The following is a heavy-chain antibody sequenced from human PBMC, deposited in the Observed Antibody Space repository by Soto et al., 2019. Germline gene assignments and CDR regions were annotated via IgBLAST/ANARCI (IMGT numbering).Heavy chain of an antibody. CDR1: GFTFSGYG. CDR2: ISNDGSNK. J-gene: IGHJ4*02. D-gene: IGHD6-19*01. CDR3: AKDRVSEHSSGWPQGH. V-gene: IGHV3-30*18. Sequence: QVQLVESGGGVVQPGRSLRLSCAASGFTFSGYGMHWVRQAPGKGLEWVAVISNDGSNKYYVDSVKGRFTISRDNSKNTLDLQMNSLRAEDTAVYYWAKDRVSEHSSGWPQGHWGQGTLVTVSS.